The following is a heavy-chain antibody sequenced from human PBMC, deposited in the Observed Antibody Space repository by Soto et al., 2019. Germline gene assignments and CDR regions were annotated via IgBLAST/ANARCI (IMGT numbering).Heavy chain of an antibody. J-gene: IGHJ4*02. CDR2: IYYSGST. V-gene: IGHV4-59*01. D-gene: IGHD3-22*01. Sequence: PSESLSLTGTVSGGSISGYYWSWIRQPPGKGLEWIGYIYYSGSTIYNPSLKSRVTISVDTSKNQFSLKLSSVTAADTAVYYCARKSGSTMYTHYCGQAILLSVHS. CDR1: GGSISGYY. CDR3: ARKSGSTMYTHY.